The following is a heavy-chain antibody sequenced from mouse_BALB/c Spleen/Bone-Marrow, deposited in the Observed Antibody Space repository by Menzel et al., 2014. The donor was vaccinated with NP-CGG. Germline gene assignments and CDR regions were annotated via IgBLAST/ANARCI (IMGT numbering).Heavy chain of an antibody. V-gene: IGHV1-87*01. CDR2: IYPGDGDT. CDR1: GYTFTSYW. D-gene: IGHD3-1*01. Sequence: QVQLQQSGAELARPGASVKLSCKASGYTFTSYWMQWVKQRPGQGLEWVGAIYPGDGDTRYTQKFKGKATLTADKSSSTAYMQLSSLASEDSAVYYCARSSGWSAMDYWGQGTSVTVSS. CDR3: ARSSGWSAMDY. J-gene: IGHJ4*01.